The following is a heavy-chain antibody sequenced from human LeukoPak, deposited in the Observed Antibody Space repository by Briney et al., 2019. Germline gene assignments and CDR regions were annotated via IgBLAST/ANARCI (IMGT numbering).Heavy chain of an antibody. J-gene: IGHJ4*02. CDR2: IYYSGST. V-gene: IGHV4-59*01. CDR3: ARGYDSSGCYSSAPKPDFDY. D-gene: IGHD3-22*01. CDR1: GGSISSYY. Sequence: PSETLSLTCTVSGGSISSYYWTWIRQPPGKGLEWIGYIYYSGSTNYNPSLKSRVTISVDTSKNQFSLKLSSVTAADTAVYYCARGYDSSGCYSSAPKPDFDYWGQGTLVTVSS.